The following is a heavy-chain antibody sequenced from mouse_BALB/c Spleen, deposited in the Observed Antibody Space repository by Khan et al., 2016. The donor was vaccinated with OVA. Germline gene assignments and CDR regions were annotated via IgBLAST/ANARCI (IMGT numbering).Heavy chain of an antibody. Sequence: VQLQESGAELAKPGASVKMSCKASGYTFINYWILWVKQRPGQGLEWIGYINPSTGYTEYNQNFKDKATLTADKSSSTAYMQLSSLTSEDSAVDDRARRGRRWDFDNWGQGTTLTVSS. V-gene: IGHV1-7*01. CDR3: ARRGRRWDFDN. D-gene: IGHD1-1*01. CDR2: INPSTGYT. J-gene: IGHJ2*01. CDR1: GYTFINYW.